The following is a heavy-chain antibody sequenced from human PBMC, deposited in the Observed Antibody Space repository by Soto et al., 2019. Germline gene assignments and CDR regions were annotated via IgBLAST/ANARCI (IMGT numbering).Heavy chain of an antibody. V-gene: IGHV4-59*01. CDR1: GGSFSPNY. CDR2: IYYDGTA. Sequence: PSETLSLTCTVSGGSFSPNYWSWIRQPPGKGLEWVGYIYYDGTARHNPSLKSRVTISVDTSKNQFSLKLSSVTAADTAVYYCARDRASNWFDPWGQGTLVTVSS. CDR3: ARDRASNWFDP. J-gene: IGHJ5*02.